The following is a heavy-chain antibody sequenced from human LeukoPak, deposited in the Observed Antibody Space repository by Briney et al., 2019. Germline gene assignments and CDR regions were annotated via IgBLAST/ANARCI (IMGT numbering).Heavy chain of an antibody. CDR3: ARAAYLEGVRHYGDFNPDAFDI. D-gene: IGHD4-17*01. V-gene: IGHV4-61*01. CDR2: IYYSGST. CDR1: GGSVSSGSYY. J-gene: IGHJ3*02. Sequence: SPSETLSLTCTVSGGSVSSGSYYWSWIRQPPGKGLEWIGYIYYSGSTNYNPSLKSRVTISVDTSKNQFSLKLSSVTAADTAVYYCARAAYLEGVRHYGDFNPDAFDIWGQRTMVTVSS.